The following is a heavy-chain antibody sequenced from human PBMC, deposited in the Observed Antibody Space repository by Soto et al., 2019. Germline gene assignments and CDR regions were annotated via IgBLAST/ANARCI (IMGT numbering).Heavy chain of an antibody. J-gene: IGHJ4*02. Sequence: GGSLRLSCAASGFTFSSYAMSWVRQAPGKGLEWDSAISGSGGSTYDADSVKGRFTISRDNSKNSLYLQMNSLRAEDTAVYYCAKDGHFRDDYNSPEFDYWGQGTLVTVSS. D-gene: IGHD4-4*01. CDR3: AKDGHFRDDYNSPEFDY. CDR2: ISGSGGST. V-gene: IGHV3-23*01. CDR1: GFTFSSYA.